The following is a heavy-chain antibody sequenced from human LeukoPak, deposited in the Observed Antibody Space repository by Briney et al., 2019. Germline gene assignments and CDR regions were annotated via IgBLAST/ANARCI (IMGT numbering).Heavy chain of an antibody. CDR1: GFTFTIYG. V-gene: IGHV3-21*01. Sequence: GGSLRLSCAASGFTFTIYGMNWVRQAPGKGLEWVSSISSSGSDIYYADSVKGRFTFSRDNAKNLLYLQMNSLRAEDTAVYYCAREYTSGYDFWGQGTLVTVSS. J-gene: IGHJ4*02. CDR2: ISSSGSDI. CDR3: AREYTSGYDF. D-gene: IGHD5-12*01.